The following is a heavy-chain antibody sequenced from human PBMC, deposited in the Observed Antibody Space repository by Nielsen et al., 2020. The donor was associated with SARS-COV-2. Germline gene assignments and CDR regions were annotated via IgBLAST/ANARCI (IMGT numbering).Heavy chain of an antibody. J-gene: IGHJ4*02. D-gene: IGHD3-10*01. CDR3: ARMYYYGSSNVGRYYFDY. V-gene: IGHV1-69*02. Sequence: WVRQAPGQGLEWMGRIIPILDIANYAQNFQGRVTITADKSTTTAYMELSSQRSEDTAVYYCARMYYYGSSNVGRYYFDYWGQGTLVTVSS. CDR2: IIPILDIA.